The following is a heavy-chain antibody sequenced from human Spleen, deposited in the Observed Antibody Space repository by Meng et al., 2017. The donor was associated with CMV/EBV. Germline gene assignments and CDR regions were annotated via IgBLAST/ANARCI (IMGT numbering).Heavy chain of an antibody. Sequence: LRDPGTGHATSPNSPHCPVTVYRGSVRSYHSRGIRQPVGTGLEWIGRNYLSGSNNYKPSLKIRVPMSVDTSKNQFALKLSSGTAADTAVYYCAGGYSSGWYWFDPWGQGTLVTVSS. CDR3: AGGYSSGWYWFDP. CDR1: RGSVRSYH. V-gene: IGHV4-4*07. J-gene: IGHJ5*02. D-gene: IGHD6-19*01. CDR2: NYLSGSN.